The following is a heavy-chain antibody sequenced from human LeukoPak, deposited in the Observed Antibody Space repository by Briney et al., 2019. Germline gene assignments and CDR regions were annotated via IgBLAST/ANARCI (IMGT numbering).Heavy chain of an antibody. Sequence: SETLSLTCTVSGGSISSSSYYWGWIRQPPGKGLKWIGSIYYSGSTYYNPSLKSRVTISVDTSKNQFSLKLSSVTAADTAVYYCARQTIYSSTPFDYWGQGTLVTVSS. CDR2: IYYSGST. D-gene: IGHD6-13*01. CDR1: GGSISSSSYY. CDR3: ARQTIYSSTPFDY. J-gene: IGHJ4*02. V-gene: IGHV4-39*01.